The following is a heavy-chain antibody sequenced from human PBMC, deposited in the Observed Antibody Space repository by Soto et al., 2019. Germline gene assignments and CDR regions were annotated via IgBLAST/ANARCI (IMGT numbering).Heavy chain of an antibody. V-gene: IGHV3-74*01. D-gene: IGHD2-8*01. J-gene: IGHJ3*02. CDR1: GFTFNRYW. Sequence: GGSLRLSCAASGFTFNRYWMHWVRQTPERGLMWVSRINGDASRTNYADSVKGRFTISRDNAKNTVYLQMNSLRDEDTAVYYCAKELIANNGVWEPFDMWGRGTKVTVSS. CDR2: INGDASRT. CDR3: AKELIANNGVWEPFDM.